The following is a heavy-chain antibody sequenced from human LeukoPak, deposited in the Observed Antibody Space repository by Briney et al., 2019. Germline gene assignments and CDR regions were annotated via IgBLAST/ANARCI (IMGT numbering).Heavy chain of an antibody. CDR3: EREGGVIVRATGYFDY. D-gene: IGHD1-26*01. CDR2: ILYDGSNK. V-gene: IGHV3-30*04. J-gene: IGHJ4*02. CDR1: GLTFIQYS. Sequence: PGGSLRLSCVATGLTFIQYSLHSLGQAPGKGLEWVAVILYDGSNKYYADSVKGRFTISRDTSKHSLYLRMDSVRAEDVAMPVCEREGGVIVRATGYFDYWGQGTLVTVSS.